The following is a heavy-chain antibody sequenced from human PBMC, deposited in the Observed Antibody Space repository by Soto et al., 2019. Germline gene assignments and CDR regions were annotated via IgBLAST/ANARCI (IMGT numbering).Heavy chain of an antibody. Sequence: LRLSCAASGFSFSSYAMSWVRQAPGKGLDWVSAITGSGGVTHYADSVKGRFTVSRDDSKNTLYLQMNSLRAEDTAVYYCAKWARGSKFDPWGQGTLVTVSS. CDR1: GFSFSSYA. D-gene: IGHD3-10*01. CDR2: ITGSGGVT. V-gene: IGHV3-23*01. J-gene: IGHJ5*02. CDR3: AKWARGSKFDP.